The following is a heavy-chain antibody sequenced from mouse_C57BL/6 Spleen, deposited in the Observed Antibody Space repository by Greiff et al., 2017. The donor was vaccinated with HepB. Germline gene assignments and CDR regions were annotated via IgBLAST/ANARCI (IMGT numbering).Heavy chain of an antibody. D-gene: IGHD4-1*01. V-gene: IGHV1-59*01. J-gene: IGHJ1*03. CDR2: IDPSDSYT. CDR1: GYTFTSYW. Sequence: QVQLQQPGAELVRPGTSVKLSCKASGYTFTSYWMHWVKQRPGQGLEWIGVIDPSDSYTNYNQKFKGKATLTVDTSSSTAYMQLSSLTSEDSAVYYCARGAGTLYWYFDVWGTGTTVTVSS. CDR3: ARGAGTLYWYFDV.